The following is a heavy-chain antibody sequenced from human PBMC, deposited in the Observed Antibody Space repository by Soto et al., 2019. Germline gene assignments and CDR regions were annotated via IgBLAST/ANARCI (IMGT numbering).Heavy chain of an antibody. CDR1: GFTFDDYA. J-gene: IGHJ4*02. V-gene: IGHV3-9*01. Sequence: EVQLVESGGGLVQPGRSLRLSCAASGFTFDDYAMHWVRQAPGKGLGWVSGISWNSGSIGYADSVKGRFTISRDNAKNSLYLQMNSLRAEDTALYYCAPGPPFDYWGQGTLVTVSS. CDR2: ISWNSGSI. CDR3: APGPPFDY.